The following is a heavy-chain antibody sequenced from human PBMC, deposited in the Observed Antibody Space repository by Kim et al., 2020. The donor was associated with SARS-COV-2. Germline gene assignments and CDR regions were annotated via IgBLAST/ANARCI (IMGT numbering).Heavy chain of an antibody. Sequence: SETLSLTCTVPGGSISSGGYYWSWIRQHPGKGLEWIGYIYYSGSTYYNPSLKSRVTISVDTSKNQFSLKLSSVTAADTAVYYCARDNMVRGVAFYYGMDVWGQGTTVTVSS. CDR2: IYYSGST. CDR1: GGSISSGGYY. CDR3: ARDNMVRGVAFYYGMDV. J-gene: IGHJ6*02. V-gene: IGHV4-31*03. D-gene: IGHD3-10*01.